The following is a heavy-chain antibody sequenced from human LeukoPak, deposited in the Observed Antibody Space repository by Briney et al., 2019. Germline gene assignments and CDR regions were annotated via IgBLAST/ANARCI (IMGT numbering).Heavy chain of an antibody. CDR1: GFTFSSYE. D-gene: IGHD1-26*01. Sequence: PGGSLRLSCAASGFTFSSYEMNWVRQAPGKGLEWVSYISSSGSTIYYADSVKGRFTISRDNAKNSLYLQMNSLRAEDTAVYYCARISGSYDLDDAFDIWGQGTMVTVSS. CDR3: ARISGSYDLDDAFDI. V-gene: IGHV3-48*03. J-gene: IGHJ3*02. CDR2: ISSSGSTI.